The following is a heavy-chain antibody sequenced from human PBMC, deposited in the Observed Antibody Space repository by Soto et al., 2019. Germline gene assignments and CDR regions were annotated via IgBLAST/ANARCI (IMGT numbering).Heavy chain of an antibody. CDR1: GYTFRDYG. J-gene: IGHJ4*02. CDR3: ARDLVSGSDFWRAYNGGYFDY. CDR2: ISPYNGNT. Sequence: ASVKVSCKASGYTFRDYGITWVRQAPGQGLEWMAWISPYNGNTNYAQDLQGRVTMTTDTSTSTAYMELRSLTSEDTAMYYCARDLVSGSDFWRAYNGGYFDYWGQGTLVTVSS. V-gene: IGHV1-18*01. D-gene: IGHD3-3*01.